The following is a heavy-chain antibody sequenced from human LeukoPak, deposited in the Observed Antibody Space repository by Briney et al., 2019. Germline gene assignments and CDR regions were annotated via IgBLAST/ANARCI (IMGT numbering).Heavy chain of an antibody. Sequence: SETLSLTCTVSGGSISSYYWSWIRQPPGKGLEWIGYIYYSGSTNYNPSLKSRVTISVDTSKNQFSLKLSSVTAADTAVYYCARVYYDFWSGPIDYYGMDVWGQGTTVTVSS. CDR3: ARVYYDFWSGPIDYYGMDV. D-gene: IGHD3-3*01. J-gene: IGHJ6*02. CDR2: IYYSGST. CDR1: GGSISSYY. V-gene: IGHV4-59*12.